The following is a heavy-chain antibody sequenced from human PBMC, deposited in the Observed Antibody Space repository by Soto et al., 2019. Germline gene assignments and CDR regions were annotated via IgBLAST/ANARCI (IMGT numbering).Heavy chain of an antibody. CDR1: GYAFTTYG. CDR3: ARGRYGFY. V-gene: IGHV1-18*01. J-gene: IGHJ4*02. Sequence: QVHLVQSGAEVKKPGASVKVSCKGSGYAFTTYGITWVRQAPGQGLEWMGWISAHNGITNYAQKLQGRVTVTRDTSTSTAYMELRSLRSYDTAVYYCARGRYGFYWGQGALVIVSS. CDR2: ISAHNGIT. D-gene: IGHD1-1*01.